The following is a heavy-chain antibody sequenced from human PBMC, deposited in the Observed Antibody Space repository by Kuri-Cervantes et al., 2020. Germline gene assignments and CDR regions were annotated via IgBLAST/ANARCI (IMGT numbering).Heavy chain of an antibody. J-gene: IGHJ4*02. CDR2: IKTDGTEK. CDR1: GFTFRDYW. D-gene: IGHD6-19*01. CDR3: ARSVAGTKSNFDY. Sequence: GGSLRLSCVVSGFTFRDYWMTWVRQAPGKGLEWVASIKTDGTEKYYVDSVKGRFTISRDNAKNSLYLQMNSLRAEDTALYYCARSVAGTKSNFDYWGQGTLVTVSS. V-gene: IGHV3-7*03.